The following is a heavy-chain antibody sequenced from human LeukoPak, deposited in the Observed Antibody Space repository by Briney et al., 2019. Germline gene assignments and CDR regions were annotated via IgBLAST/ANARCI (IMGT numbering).Heavy chain of an antibody. Sequence: GGSLGLSCAASGFTFSDYYMSWIRQAPGKGLEWVSYISSSGSTIYYADSVKGRFTISRDNAKNSLYLQMNSLRAEDTAVYYCAKDPMTTVTTVDSDWGQGTLVTVSS. J-gene: IGHJ4*02. CDR1: GFTFSDYY. CDR3: AKDPMTTVTTVDSD. V-gene: IGHV3-11*01. D-gene: IGHD4-17*01. CDR2: ISSSGSTI.